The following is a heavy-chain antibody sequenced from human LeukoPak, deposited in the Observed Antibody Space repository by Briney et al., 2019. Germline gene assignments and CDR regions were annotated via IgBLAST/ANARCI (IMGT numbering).Heavy chain of an antibody. D-gene: IGHD3-3*01. CDR3: ARLTSDFWSLLD. J-gene: IGHJ4*02. CDR2: IYPGDSDT. Sequence: LGASLKISCQGSGYSFTSYWIGWVRQLPGKGLEWMGIIYPGDSDTRYSPSFQGQVTISADKSISTAYLQWRSLKASDTAMYYCARLTSDFWSLLDWGQGTLVTVSS. V-gene: IGHV5-51*01. CDR1: GYSFTSYW.